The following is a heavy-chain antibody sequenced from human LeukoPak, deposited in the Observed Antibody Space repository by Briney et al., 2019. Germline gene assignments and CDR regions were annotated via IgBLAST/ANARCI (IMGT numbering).Heavy chain of an antibody. D-gene: IGHD1-26*01. CDR2: ISSSGSTI. Sequence: GGSLRLSCAASGVTFSDYYMSWIRQAPGKGLEWVSYISSSGSTIYYADSVKGRFTISRDNAKNSLYLQMNSLRAEDTAVYYCARVLSGATMIFDYWGQGTLVTVSS. J-gene: IGHJ4*02. CDR1: GVTFSDYY. V-gene: IGHV3-11*01. CDR3: ARVLSGATMIFDY.